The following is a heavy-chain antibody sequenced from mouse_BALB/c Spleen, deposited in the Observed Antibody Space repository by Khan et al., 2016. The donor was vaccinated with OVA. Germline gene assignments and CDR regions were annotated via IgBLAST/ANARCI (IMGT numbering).Heavy chain of an antibody. J-gene: IGHJ3*01. CDR3: ARNYDYDEGIAY. V-gene: IGHV2-2*02. D-gene: IGHD2-4*01. CDR2: IWSGGST. CDR1: GFSLTTYG. Sequence: VELVESGPGLVQPSQSLSITCTVSGFSLTTYGVHWVRQSPGKGLEWLGVIWSGGSTDYNAPFISRLSISKDSSKSQVFFKMNSLQVNDTAIYYCARNYDYDEGIAYWGQGTLVTVSA.